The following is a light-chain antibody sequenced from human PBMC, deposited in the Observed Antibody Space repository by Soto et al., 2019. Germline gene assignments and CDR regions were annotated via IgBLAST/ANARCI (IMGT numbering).Light chain of an antibody. V-gene: IGLV2-14*01. Sequence: QSALAQPASVSGSPGQSITISCTGSGSDIATFNYVSWYQQYPGKAPKLLIYQVTSRASGVSHRFSGSKSGNTAALTISGLQPEDEAEYYCNSYSSTSFYVLGTGTKVTVL. J-gene: IGLJ1*01. CDR2: QVT. CDR1: GSDIATFNY. CDR3: NSYSSTSFYV.